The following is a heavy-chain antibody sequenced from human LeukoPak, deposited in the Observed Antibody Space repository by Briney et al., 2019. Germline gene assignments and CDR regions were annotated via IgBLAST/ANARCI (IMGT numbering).Heavy chain of an antibody. CDR3: ARTAVVTQRWYFDL. CDR1: GGSISSYY. CDR2: IYYSGST. D-gene: IGHD3-22*01. Sequence: SETLSLTCTVSGGSISSYYWSWIRQPPGEGLEWIGYIYYSGSTNYNPSLKSRVTISVDTSKNRVSLKLSSVTAADTAVYYCARTAVVTQRWYFDLWGRGTLVTVSS. V-gene: IGHV4-59*01. J-gene: IGHJ2*01.